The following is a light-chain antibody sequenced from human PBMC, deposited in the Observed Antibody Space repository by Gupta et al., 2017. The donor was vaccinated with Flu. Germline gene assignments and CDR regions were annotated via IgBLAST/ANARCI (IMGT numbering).Light chain of an antibody. J-gene: IGLJ3*02. CDR2: EGR. V-gene: IGLV2-23*01. CDR3: CSYAVSNTLV. CDR1: ISDVGSYDP. Sequence: TISDVGSYDPGSWYQQLPGKAPELLIFEGRKPPSRFSSRVYGSRSGNPASLTISGLQAEDEADYYCCSYAVSNTLVFCVGTKLTVL.